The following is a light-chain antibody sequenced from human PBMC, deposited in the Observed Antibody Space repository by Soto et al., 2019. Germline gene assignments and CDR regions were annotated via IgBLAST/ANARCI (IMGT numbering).Light chain of an antibody. Sequence: QSVLTQPPSASGSPGQSVTIPCAGTSSDVGKYDYVSWFQHHPGKAPKLIIYEVSKRPSGVPSRCSGSKSGNTASLTISGLQAEDEADYYCCSYASSSSYVFGAGTKVTVL. J-gene: IGLJ1*01. V-gene: IGLV2-8*01. CDR2: EVS. CDR3: CSYASSSSYV. CDR1: SSDVGKYDY.